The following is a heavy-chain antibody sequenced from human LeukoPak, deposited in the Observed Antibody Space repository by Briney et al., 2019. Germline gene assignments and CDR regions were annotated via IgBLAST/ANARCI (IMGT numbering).Heavy chain of an antibody. V-gene: IGHV3-53*01. Sequence: GGSLRLSCAASGFTVSSNYMSWVRQAPGKGLEWVSVIYSGGSTYYAHSVKGRFTISRDNSKNTLYLQMNSLRAEDTAVYYCARADYYYGMDVWGKGTTVTVSS. CDR1: GFTVSSNY. CDR3: ARADYYYGMDV. CDR2: IYSGGST. J-gene: IGHJ6*04.